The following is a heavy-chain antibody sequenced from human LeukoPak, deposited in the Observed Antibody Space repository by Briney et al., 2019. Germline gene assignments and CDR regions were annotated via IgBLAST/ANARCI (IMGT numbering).Heavy chain of an antibody. Sequence: PGGSLRLSCAASGFTFSDYYMYWIRQAPGKGLEWVSYISSSGSTINYPDSVKGRFTISRDNAKNSLYLQMNSLRAEDTAVYYCPRDRGYYWFDPWGQGTLVTVSS. D-gene: IGHD5-12*01. CDR2: ISSSGSTI. CDR3: PRDRGYYWFDP. J-gene: IGHJ5*02. V-gene: IGHV3-11*01. CDR1: GFTFSDYY.